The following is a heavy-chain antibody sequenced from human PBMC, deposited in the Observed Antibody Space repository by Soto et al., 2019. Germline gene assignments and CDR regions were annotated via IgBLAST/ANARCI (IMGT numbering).Heavy chain of an antibody. V-gene: IGHV3-23*01. Sequence: PGGSLRLSCAASGFTFSSYAMSWVRQAPGKGLEWVSAISGSGGSTYYADSVKGRFTISRDNSKNTLYLQMNSLRAEDTAVYYCAKDRKQLVGLGPYAFDIWGQGTMVTVSS. D-gene: IGHD6-6*01. CDR1: GFTFSSYA. J-gene: IGHJ3*02. CDR3: AKDRKQLVGLGPYAFDI. CDR2: ISGSGGST.